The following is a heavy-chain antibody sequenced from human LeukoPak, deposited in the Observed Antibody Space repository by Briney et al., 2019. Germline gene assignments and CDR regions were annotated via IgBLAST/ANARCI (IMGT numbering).Heavy chain of an antibody. J-gene: IGHJ2*01. CDR3: ARVEQWLPSFDF. CDR1: GYTFTSYG. V-gene: IGHV1-18*01. D-gene: IGHD6-19*01. CDR2: ISAYNGNT. Sequence: ASGEVSGKASGYTFTSYGIRWVLQAPGQGREWRGWISAYNGNTNYEQKLQGRVTMTTDTSTSTAYMELRSLSSDDTAVYYCARVEQWLPSFDFWGRGTLVTVSS.